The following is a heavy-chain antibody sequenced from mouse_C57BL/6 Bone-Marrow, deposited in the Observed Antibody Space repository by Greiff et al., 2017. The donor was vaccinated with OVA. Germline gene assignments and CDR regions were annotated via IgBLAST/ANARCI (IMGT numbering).Heavy chain of an antibody. Sequence: VQLKESGGGLVQPGGSLKLSCAASGFTFSDYGMAWVRQAPRKGPEWVAFISNLAYSIYYADTVTGRFTISRENAKNTLYLEMSSLRSEDTAMYYCARQRGQLRPMDYWGQGTSVTVSS. CDR1: GFTFSDYG. J-gene: IGHJ4*01. D-gene: IGHD3-2*02. V-gene: IGHV5-15*01. CDR2: ISNLAYSI. CDR3: ARQRGQLRPMDY.